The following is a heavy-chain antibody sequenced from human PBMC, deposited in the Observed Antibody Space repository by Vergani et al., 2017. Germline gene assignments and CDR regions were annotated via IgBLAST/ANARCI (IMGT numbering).Heavy chain of an antibody. J-gene: IGHJ6*02. CDR1: GGSISSYY. CDR3: ARDRGIVGATTGGMDV. Sequence: QVQLQESGPGLVKPSETLSLTCTVSGGSISSYYWSWIRQPPGKGLEWIGYIYYSGSTNYNPSLKSRVTISVDTSKNQLSLKLSSVTAADTAVYYCARDRGIVGATTGGMDVWGQGTTVTVSS. D-gene: IGHD1-26*01. V-gene: IGHV4-59*01. CDR2: IYYSGST.